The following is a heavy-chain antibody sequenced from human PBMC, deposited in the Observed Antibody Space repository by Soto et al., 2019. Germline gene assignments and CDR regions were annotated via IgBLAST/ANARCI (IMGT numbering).Heavy chain of an antibody. D-gene: IGHD4-17*01. CDR3: AKVNSIVGVGDHDY. Sequence: EVQLLESGGGLVQPGGSLRLSCAASGFTFTTYAMSWVRQPPGKGLEWVSGISSSGDIPYYADSVKGRFTISRDQSKKTVYLQMNSLRAEDTALYDCAKVNSIVGVGDHDYWGQGTLVSVSS. J-gene: IGHJ4*02. CDR2: ISSSGDIP. V-gene: IGHV3-23*01. CDR1: GFTFTTYA.